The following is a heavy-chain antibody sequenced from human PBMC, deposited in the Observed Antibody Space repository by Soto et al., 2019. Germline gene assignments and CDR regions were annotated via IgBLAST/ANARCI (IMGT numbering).Heavy chain of an antibody. J-gene: IGHJ4*02. CDR2: ISSRGTTI. CDR3: ASESLVGAARPFDY. Sequence: GGSLRLSCAASGFTFSDYYMSWIRQAPGKGLEWVSYISSRGTTIYYADSVKGRFTISRDIAKNSLYLQMNSLRAEDTAVYYWASESLVGAARPFDYWGQGTLVNVS. CDR1: GFTFSDYY. V-gene: IGHV3-11*01. D-gene: IGHD6-6*01.